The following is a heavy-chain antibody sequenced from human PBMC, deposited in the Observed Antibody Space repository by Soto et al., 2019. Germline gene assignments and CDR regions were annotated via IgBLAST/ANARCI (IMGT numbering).Heavy chain of an antibody. CDR2: ISSDGNHK. D-gene: IGHD1-26*01. CDR1: GFNVSAYT. V-gene: IGHV3-30-3*01. CDR3: ARGEQPLFDY. J-gene: IGHJ4*02. Sequence: QVKLVESGGGVVQPGRSLRLSCAASGFNVSAYTMHWVRQAPGKGLEWVAVISSDGNHKYYTDSVKGRFTISRDTSTNTLDLQMNSLRAEDTAVYYCARGEQPLFDYWGQGTLVTVSS.